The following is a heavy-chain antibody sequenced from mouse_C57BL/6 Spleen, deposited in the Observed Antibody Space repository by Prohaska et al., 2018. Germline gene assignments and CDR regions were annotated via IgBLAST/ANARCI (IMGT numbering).Heavy chain of an antibody. CDR2: IDPANGNT. CDR1: GFNIKNTY. Sequence: EVQLQQSVAELVRPGASVKLSCTASGFNIKNTYMHWVKQRPEQGLEWIGRIDPANGNTKYAPKCQGEATISADTSSNTAYLQLSSLTSEDTAIYYCGGYDYDGPWFAYWGQGTLVTVSA. D-gene: IGHD2-4*01. V-gene: IGHV14-3*01. J-gene: IGHJ3*01. CDR3: GGYDYDGPWFAY.